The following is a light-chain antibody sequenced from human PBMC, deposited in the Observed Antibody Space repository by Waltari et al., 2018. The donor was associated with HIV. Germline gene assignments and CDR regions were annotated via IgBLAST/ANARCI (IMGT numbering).Light chain of an antibody. CDR2: HAS. CDR3: QQYGDLRG. V-gene: IGKV3-15*01. J-gene: IGKJ2*03. Sequence: EIEMTQAPATLSVSTGEGATLSCRARQNINNNLAWYQQKPGQAPRLLIYHASTRAAGIPARFSGSGSGTEFTLTICRLQSGDFAAYYCQQYGDLRGFGQGTWLAI. CDR1: QNINNN.